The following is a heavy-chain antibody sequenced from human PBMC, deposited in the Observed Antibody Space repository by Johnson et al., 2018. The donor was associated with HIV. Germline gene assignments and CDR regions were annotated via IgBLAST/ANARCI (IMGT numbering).Heavy chain of an antibody. Sequence: QVQLVESGGGLVQPGRSLRLSCAASGFTFSTYGMHWVRQAPGKGLEWVAVISYDGSIKYYGDSVKGRFTISRDNSKNTLYLQMNSLRVEDTAVYYCARDALLRCLEWFIWGQGTMVTVSS. J-gene: IGHJ3*02. CDR1: GFTFSTYG. CDR2: ISYDGSIK. CDR3: ARDALLRCLEWFI. V-gene: IGHV3-30*19. D-gene: IGHD3-3*01.